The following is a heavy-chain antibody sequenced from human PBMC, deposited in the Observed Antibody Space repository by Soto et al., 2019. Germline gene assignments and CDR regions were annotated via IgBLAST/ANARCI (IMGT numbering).Heavy chain of an antibody. Sequence: KVSCEGSGFTFSSYIISWVLQSPGQGLEWMGRIIPILGIANYAQKFQGRVTITADKSTSTAYMELSSLRSEDTAVYYCARGYGDYDFWSGYYTGDAFDIWGQGTMVTVSS. CDR1: GFTFSSYI. CDR2: IIPILGIA. CDR3: ARGYGDYDFWSGYYTGDAFDI. D-gene: IGHD3-3*01. V-gene: IGHV1-69*02. J-gene: IGHJ3*02.